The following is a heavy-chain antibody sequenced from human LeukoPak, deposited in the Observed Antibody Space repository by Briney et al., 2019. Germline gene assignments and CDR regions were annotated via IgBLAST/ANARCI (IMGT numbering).Heavy chain of an antibody. D-gene: IGHD3-10*01. CDR1: GGSICSYY. Sequence: SETLSLTCTVSGGSICSYYWSWIRQPPGKGLEWIGYIYYSGSTNYNPSLESRVTMSVDTSKNQFSLKLSSVTAADTAVYYCAREAFGKDFDYWGQGILVTVSS. CDR3: AREAFGKDFDY. CDR2: IYYSGST. J-gene: IGHJ4*02. V-gene: IGHV4-59*01.